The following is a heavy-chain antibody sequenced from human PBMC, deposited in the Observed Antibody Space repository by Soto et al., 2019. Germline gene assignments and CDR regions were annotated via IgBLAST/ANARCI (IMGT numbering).Heavy chain of an antibody. D-gene: IGHD1-26*01. J-gene: IGHJ6*02. Sequence: ASVKVSCKASGYTFTGYYIYWVRQAPGEGLEWMAWINPNTGGTNYAQRFQGRVTLTRDTSINTAYMELSGLRSDDTAVYYCAREVSLGAYVKWYYGMEVWGQGPTVTVSS. CDR3: AREVSLGAYVKWYYGMEV. V-gene: IGHV1-2*02. CDR1: GYTFTGYY. CDR2: INPNTGGT.